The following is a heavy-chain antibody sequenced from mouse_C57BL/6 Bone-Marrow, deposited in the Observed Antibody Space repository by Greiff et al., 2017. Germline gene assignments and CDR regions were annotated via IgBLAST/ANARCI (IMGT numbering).Heavy chain of an antibody. CDR1: GFSLTSYG. CDR2: RWRGGST. CDR3: AKNFYYGSSLYFDG. V-gene: IGHV2-5*01. D-gene: IGHD1-1*01. J-gene: IGHJ1*03. Sequence: VNVVESGPGLVQPSQSLSITCTVSGFSLTSYGVHWVRQSPGKGLEWLGVRWRGGSTDYTAAFMSRLSITKDNSKSQVFFKMNSLQADDTAIYYCAKNFYYGSSLYFDGWGTGTTVTVSS.